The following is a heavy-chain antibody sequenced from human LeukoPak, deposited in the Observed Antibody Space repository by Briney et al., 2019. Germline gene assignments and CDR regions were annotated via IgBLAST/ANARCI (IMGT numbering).Heavy chain of an antibody. V-gene: IGHV3-21*01. J-gene: IGHJ4*02. CDR1: GFTFSSYS. CDR2: ISSSSRYI. D-gene: IGHD3-22*01. Sequence: GGSLRLSCAASGFTFSSYSMNWVRQAPGKGLEWVSSISSSSRYIYYADSVKGRFTISRDNAKNSLYLQMNSLRAEDTAVYYCARDTDYYDSSGYSYYFDYWGQGTLVTVSS. CDR3: ARDTDYYDSSGYSYYFDY.